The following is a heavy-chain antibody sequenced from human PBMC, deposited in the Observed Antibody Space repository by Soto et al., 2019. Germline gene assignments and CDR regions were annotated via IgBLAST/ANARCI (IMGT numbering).Heavy chain of an antibody. CDR3: ARDLSNCISTSCYID. J-gene: IGHJ1*01. V-gene: IGHV1-69*13. D-gene: IGHD2-2*02. CDR1: GYTFTSYY. CDR2: IIPIFGTA. Sequence: SVKVSCKASGYTFTSYYMHWVRQAPGQGLEWMGEIIPIFGTANYAQKFQGRVTITADESTSTAYMELSSLRSEDTAVYYCARDLSNCISTSCYIDWG.